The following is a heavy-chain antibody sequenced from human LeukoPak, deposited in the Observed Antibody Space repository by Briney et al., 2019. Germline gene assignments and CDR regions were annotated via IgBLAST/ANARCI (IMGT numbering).Heavy chain of an antibody. D-gene: IGHD1-26*01. V-gene: IGHV4-34*01. CDR3: ARHWWELPFDY. J-gene: IGHJ4*02. CDR1: GGSFSGYY. CDR2: INHSGST. Sequence: SETLSLTCAVYGGSFSGYYWSWIRQPPGKGLEWIGEINHSGSTNYNPSLKSRVTISVDTSKNQFSLKLSSVTAADTAVYYCARHWWELPFDYWGQGTLVTVSS.